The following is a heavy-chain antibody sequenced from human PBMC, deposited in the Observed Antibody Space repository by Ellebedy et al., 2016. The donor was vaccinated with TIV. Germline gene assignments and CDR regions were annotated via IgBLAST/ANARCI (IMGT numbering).Heavy chain of an antibody. D-gene: IGHD6-19*01. CDR2: ISGSGGGT. CDR3: AKDGYTSGWYAEFYYYGLDV. CDR1: GCTYGRYA. V-gene: IGHV3-23*01. Sequence: GESLKISCTASGCTYGRYAMSWVCQAPGKGLEWVSAISGSGGGTYYADSVKGRFTISRDNSKNKLYLQMNSLRTEDTAVYYCAKDGYTSGWYAEFYYYGLDVWGQGTTVTVSS. J-gene: IGHJ6*02.